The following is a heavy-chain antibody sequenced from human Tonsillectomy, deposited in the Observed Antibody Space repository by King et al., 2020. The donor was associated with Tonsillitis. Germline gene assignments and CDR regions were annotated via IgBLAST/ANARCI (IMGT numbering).Heavy chain of an antibody. J-gene: IGHJ4*02. CDR1: GFTFSHYG. CDR3: AKDSKDAYNYWGMGHFDY. V-gene: IGHV3-30*18. Sequence: VQLVESGGGVVQPGRSLRLPCAASGFTFSHYGMHWVRQAPGKGLEWVAFISYDGNNKYYADSVKGRFTISRDNSKNTLYLQMNSLRTEDTAVYYCAKDSKDAYNYWGMGHFDYWGKGTLVTVSS. CDR2: ISYDGNNK. D-gene: IGHD5-24*01.